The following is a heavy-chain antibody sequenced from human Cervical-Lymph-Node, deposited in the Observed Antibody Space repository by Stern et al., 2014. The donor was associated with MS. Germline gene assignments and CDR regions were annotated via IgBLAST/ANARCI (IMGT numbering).Heavy chain of an antibody. J-gene: IGHJ4*02. CDR2: VYYSGAP. CDR1: GDSISSYTHY. D-gene: IGHD2-8*02. CDR3: AKHACTGAACPFDL. V-gene: IGHV4-39*01. Sequence: QVQLQESGPGLVKPSETLSLTCAVSGDSISSYTHYWAWIRQPPGKGLEWIGSVYYSGAPYYNPSRKSPVPISVDTSKNPFPLGLTSVTAADTAVYYCAKHACTGAACPFDLWGQGTLVTVSS.